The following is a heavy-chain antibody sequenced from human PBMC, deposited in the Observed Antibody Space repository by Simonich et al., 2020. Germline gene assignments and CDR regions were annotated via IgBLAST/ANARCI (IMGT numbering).Heavy chain of an antibody. CDR2: IKQDEMEK. J-gene: IGHJ3*02. CDR1: GFTFSSYW. Sequence: EVQLVESGGGLVQPGGSLRLSCAASGFTFSSYWMSWVRQAPGKGLEWVTNIKQDEMEKYYVDSVKGRFTISRDNAKNSLYLQMNSLRAEDTAVYYCAREGIAARDAFDIWGQGTMVTVSS. CDR3: AREGIAARDAFDI. D-gene: IGHD6-6*01. V-gene: IGHV3-7*01.